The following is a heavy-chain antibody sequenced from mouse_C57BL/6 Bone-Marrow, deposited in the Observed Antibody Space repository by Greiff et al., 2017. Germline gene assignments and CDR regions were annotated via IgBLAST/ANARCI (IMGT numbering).Heavy chain of an antibody. D-gene: IGHD2-3*01. CDR1: GYSFTDYN. V-gene: IGHV1-39*01. CDR3: ARWGDGYFHWYFDV. J-gene: IGHJ1*03. Sequence: VQLKQSGPELVKPGASVKISCKASGYSFTDYNMNWVKQSNGKSLEWIGVINPNYGTTSYNKKLKGKATLTVVQSSSTAYMQLNSLTSEDSAVYYCARWGDGYFHWYFDVWGTGTTVTVSS. CDR2: INPNYGTT.